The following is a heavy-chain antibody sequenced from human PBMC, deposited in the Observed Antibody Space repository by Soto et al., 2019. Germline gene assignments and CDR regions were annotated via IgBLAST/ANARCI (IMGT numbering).Heavy chain of an antibody. V-gene: IGHV1-69*13. CDR2: IIPIFGTA. D-gene: IGHD3-9*01. CDR1: VGTFSSYA. Sequence: SVKVSCKASVGTFSSYAISWVRQAPGQGLEWMGGIIPIFGTANYAQKFQGRVTITADESTSTAYMELSSLRSEDTAVYYCARASRIRYFDWLFPQELNWFDPWGQGTLVTVSS. J-gene: IGHJ5*02. CDR3: ARASRIRYFDWLFPQELNWFDP.